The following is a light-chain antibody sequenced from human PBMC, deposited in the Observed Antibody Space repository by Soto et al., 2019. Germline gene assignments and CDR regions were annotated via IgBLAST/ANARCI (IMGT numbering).Light chain of an antibody. Sequence: DIQMTQCPSTLSASVGDRDTITCRASQSIGTSLAWYQQRPGKAPKLLIYLASNLEVGVPSRFSGSGSGTEFTLAISSLQPDDFATYYCQQHGSYPRTLGQGTKVEI. V-gene: IGKV1-5*03. J-gene: IGKJ1*01. CDR1: QSIGTS. CDR3: QQHGSYPRT. CDR2: LAS.